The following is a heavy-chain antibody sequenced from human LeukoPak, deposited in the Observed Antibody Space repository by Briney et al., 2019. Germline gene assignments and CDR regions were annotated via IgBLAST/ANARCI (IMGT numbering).Heavy chain of an antibody. Sequence: SETLSLTCTVSGDSISTSNSYWGWIRQPPGKGLEWIGSIYYSGNTYYNASLKSRVTISVDTSKNQFSLKLSSVTAADTAVYYCARLPLDYYYYMDVWGKGTTVTISS. J-gene: IGHJ6*03. CDR2: IYYSGNT. D-gene: IGHD1-1*01. CDR1: GDSISTSNSY. V-gene: IGHV4-39*07. CDR3: ARLPLDYYYYMDV.